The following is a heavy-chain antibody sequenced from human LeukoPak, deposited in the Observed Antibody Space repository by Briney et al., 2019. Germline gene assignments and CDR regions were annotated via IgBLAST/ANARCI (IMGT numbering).Heavy chain of an antibody. CDR2: INPNSGGT. D-gene: IGHD6-13*01. CDR1: GYTFTGYY. CDR3: ATSVLAAAGTGVDY. J-gene: IGHJ4*02. Sequence: ASVKVSCKASGYTFTGYYMHWVRQAPGQGLEWMGRINPNSGGTNYAQKFQGRVTMTRDTSISTAYVELSRLRSDDTAVYYCATSVLAAAGTGVDYWGQGTLVTVSS. V-gene: IGHV1-2*06.